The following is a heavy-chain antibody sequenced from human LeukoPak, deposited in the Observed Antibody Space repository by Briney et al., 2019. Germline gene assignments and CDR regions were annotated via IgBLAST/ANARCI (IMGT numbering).Heavy chain of an antibody. CDR2: MSGSGGST. V-gene: IGHV3-23*01. CDR3: ARLRYSSSGYFDY. D-gene: IGHD6-6*01. Sequence: GGSLRLSCVASGFTFSSYAMSWVRQAPGKGLEWVSAMSGSGGSTYYADSVKGRFTISRDNSKNTLYLQMNSLRAEDTAVYYCARLRYSSSGYFDYWGQGTLVTVSS. J-gene: IGHJ4*02. CDR1: GFTFSSYA.